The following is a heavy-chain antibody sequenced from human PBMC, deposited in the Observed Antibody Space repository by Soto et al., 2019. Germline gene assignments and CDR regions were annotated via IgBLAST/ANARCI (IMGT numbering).Heavy chain of an antibody. CDR1: GGSINSGNYY. D-gene: IGHD3-3*01. J-gene: IGHJ4*02. CDR2: IHYSGSI. Sequence: QVQLQESGPGLVKPSQTLSLTCTVSGGSINSGNYYWSRIRQHPGKGLEWIGYIHYSGSIYYNPSLKSRLTISVDSSRNQFSLSLSSVTAADTAVYYCARGITVFGVVYFDYWGQGALVTVSS. CDR3: ARGITVFGVVYFDY. V-gene: IGHV4-31*03.